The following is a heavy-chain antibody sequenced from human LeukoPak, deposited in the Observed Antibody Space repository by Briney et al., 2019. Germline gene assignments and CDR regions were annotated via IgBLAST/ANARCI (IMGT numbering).Heavy chain of an antibody. J-gene: IGHJ3*02. CDR3: ARGPASRRDFWSGYLGDAFDI. V-gene: IGHV3-21*01. CDR1: GFTFSTYG. D-gene: IGHD3-3*01. CDR2: ISSSSSYI. Sequence: GGSLRLSCAASGFTFSTYGMNWVRQAPGKGLEWVPSISSSSSYIYYADSVKGRFTISRDNAKNSLYLQMNSLRAEDTAVYYCARGPASRRDFWSGYLGDAFDIWGQGTMVTVSS.